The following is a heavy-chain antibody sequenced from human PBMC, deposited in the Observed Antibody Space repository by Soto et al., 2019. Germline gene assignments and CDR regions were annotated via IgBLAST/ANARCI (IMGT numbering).Heavy chain of an antibody. CDR1: GGSISSYY. Sequence: QVQLQESGPGLVKPSETLSLTCTVSGGSISSYYWSWIRQPPGKGLEWIGYIYYSGSTNYNPSLTSRVTISVDTSKNQCSLKLGSVTAADTAVYYCAGQYSSSWGGFDPWGQGTLVTVSS. V-gene: IGHV4-59*01. CDR3: AGQYSSSWGGFDP. D-gene: IGHD6-13*01. CDR2: IYYSGST. J-gene: IGHJ5*02.